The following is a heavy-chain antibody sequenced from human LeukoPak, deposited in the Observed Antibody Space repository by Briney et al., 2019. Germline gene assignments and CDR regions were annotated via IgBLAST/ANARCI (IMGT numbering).Heavy chain of an antibody. D-gene: IGHD6-19*01. CDR3: ARVGAVAGMRGYFDY. CDR1: GYTFTSYG. CDR2: ISAYNGNT. Sequence: ASVKLSCKASGYTFTSYGISWVRQAPGQGLEWMGWISAYNGNTNYAQKLQGRVTMTTDTSTSTAYMELRSLRSDDTAVYYCARVGAVAGMRGYFDYWGQGTLVTVSS. V-gene: IGHV1-18*04. J-gene: IGHJ4*02.